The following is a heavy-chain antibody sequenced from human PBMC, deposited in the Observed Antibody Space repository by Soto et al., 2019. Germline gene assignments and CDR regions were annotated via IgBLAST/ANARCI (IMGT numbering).Heavy chain of an antibody. V-gene: IGHV3-21*01. CDR3: ARDCSGGSCYPGMDV. CDR1: GFRFKSYA. CDR2: ISSSGYI. Sequence: PGGSLGLSCPASGFRFKSYAINWVGEAPGKRLEWLSSISSSGYIFSTDSVRGRFTISRDNAKNSVYLQINSLRAEDTAVYFCARDCSGGSCYPGMDVWGQGTTVTVSS. J-gene: IGHJ6*02. D-gene: IGHD2-15*01.